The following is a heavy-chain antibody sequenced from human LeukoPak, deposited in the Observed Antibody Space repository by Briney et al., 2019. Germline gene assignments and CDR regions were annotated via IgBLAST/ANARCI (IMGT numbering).Heavy chain of an antibody. D-gene: IGHD6-25*01. CDR1: GGSISSYH. J-gene: IGHJ4*02. V-gene: IGHV4-4*07. CDR2: MYSSGGT. Sequence: PSETLSLTCSVSGGSISSYHWNWIRQAAGKGLEWIGRMYSSGGTTYDSSLQSQVSMSADTSKNQLFLKVTSVTAADTATYYCASSRIAAGAIDYWGQGTLVTVSS. CDR3: ASSRIAAGAIDY.